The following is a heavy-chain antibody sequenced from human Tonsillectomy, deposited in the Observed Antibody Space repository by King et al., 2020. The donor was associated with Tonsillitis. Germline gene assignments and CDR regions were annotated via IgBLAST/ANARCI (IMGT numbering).Heavy chain of an antibody. CDR2: IYHTGST. V-gene: IGHV4-30-2*01. J-gene: IGHJ6*02. CDR1: GGSISSGGYS. CDR3: ARGDQYYYYGMDV. Sequence: LQLQESGSGLVKPSQTLSLTCAVSGGSISSGGYSWSWIRQPPGKGLEWIGYIYHTGSTYYSPSLKSRVTISVDRSKNQFSLKLSSVTAADTAVYYCARGDQYYYYGMDVWGQGTTVTVSS.